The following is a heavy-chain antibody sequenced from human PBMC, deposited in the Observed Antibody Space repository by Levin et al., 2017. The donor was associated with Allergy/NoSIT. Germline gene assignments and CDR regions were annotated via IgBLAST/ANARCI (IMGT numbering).Heavy chain of an antibody. Sequence: ASVKVSCKVSGYTLTELSMHWVRQAPGKGLEWMGGFDPEDGETIYAQKFQGRVTMTEDTSTDTAYMELSSLRSEDTAVYYCATGLPKWELPGVYYYYGMDVWGQGTTVTVSS. CDR2: FDPEDGET. CDR1: GYTLTELS. D-gene: IGHD1-26*01. V-gene: IGHV1-24*01. CDR3: ATGLPKWELPGVYYYYGMDV. J-gene: IGHJ6*02.